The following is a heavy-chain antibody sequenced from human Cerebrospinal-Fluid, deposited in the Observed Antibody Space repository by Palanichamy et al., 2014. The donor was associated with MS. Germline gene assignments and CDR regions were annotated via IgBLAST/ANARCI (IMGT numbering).Heavy chain of an antibody. CDR1: GDSISSGGYS. CDR3: ARGGFTLFGVIIPYFER. V-gene: IGHV4-30-2*01. CDR2: VYQTGAT. J-gene: IGHJ1*01. D-gene: IGHD3-3*01. Sequence: QLHLQESGSGLVKPSQTLSLTCSVSGDSISSGGYSWNWIRQPPGKGLEWIGFVYQTGATFYSPSLKSRLSISVDRSKNQFSLNLKSVTAADTAVYYCARGGFTLFGVIIPYFERWGQGTLVTVSS.